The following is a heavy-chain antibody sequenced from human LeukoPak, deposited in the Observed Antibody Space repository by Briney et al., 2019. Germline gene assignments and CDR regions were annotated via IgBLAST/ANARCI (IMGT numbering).Heavy chain of an antibody. Sequence: SETLSLTCTVSGGSISSGSYYWSWIRQPAGKGLEWIGRIYTSGSTNYNPSLKSRVTISVDTSKNQFSLKLSSVTAADTAVYYCARDWWSSGQTIYMDVWGKGTTVTVSS. J-gene: IGHJ6*03. D-gene: IGHD6-19*01. CDR2: IYTSGST. V-gene: IGHV4-61*02. CDR3: ARDWWSSGQTIYMDV. CDR1: GGSISSGSYY.